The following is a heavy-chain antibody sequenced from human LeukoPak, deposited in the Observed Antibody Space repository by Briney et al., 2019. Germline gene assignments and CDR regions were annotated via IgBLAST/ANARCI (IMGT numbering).Heavy chain of an antibody. J-gene: IGHJ5*02. CDR1: VGSISSTNYY. CDR2: IYYSGST. D-gene: IGHD3-16*02. Sequence: SETLSLTCTVSVGSISSTNYYWAWIRQPPGKGLEWIGSIYYSGSTYYNPSLKSRVTISVDTSKNQFSLKLSSVTAADTAVYYCARGPYDYVWGSYRYTWFDPWGQGTLVTVSS. CDR3: ARGPYDYVWGSYRYTWFDP. V-gene: IGHV4-39*07.